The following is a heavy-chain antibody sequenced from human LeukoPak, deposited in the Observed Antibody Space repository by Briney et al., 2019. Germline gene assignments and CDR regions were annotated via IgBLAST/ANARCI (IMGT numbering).Heavy chain of an antibody. Sequence: GGSLRLSCAASGFTVSSNYMSWVRQAPGKGLEWVSVIYSGGSTYYADSVKGRFTISRDNSKNTLYLQMNSLRAEDTAVYYCASSSKPCYDILTGYARPTYYYYGMDVWGQGTTVTVSS. CDR2: IYSGGST. D-gene: IGHD3-9*01. J-gene: IGHJ6*02. CDR3: ASSSKPCYDILTGYARPTYYYYGMDV. V-gene: IGHV3-53*01. CDR1: GFTVSSNY.